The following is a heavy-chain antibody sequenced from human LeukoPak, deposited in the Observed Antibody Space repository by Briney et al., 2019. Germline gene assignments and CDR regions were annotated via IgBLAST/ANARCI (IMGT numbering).Heavy chain of an antibody. CDR2: ISGSGGST. CDR1: GFTFSSYG. CDR3: AKKSPRYYDLDY. V-gene: IGHV3-23*01. Sequence: PGGSLRLSCAASGFTFSSYGMSWVRQAPGKGLEWVSAISGSGGSTYYADSVKGRFTISRDNSENTLYLQMNSLRAEDTAVYYCAKKSPRYYDLDYWGQGTLVTVSS. J-gene: IGHJ4*02. D-gene: IGHD3-22*01.